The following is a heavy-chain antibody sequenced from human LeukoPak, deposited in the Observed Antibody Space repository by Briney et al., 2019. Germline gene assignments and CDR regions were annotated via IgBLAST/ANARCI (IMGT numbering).Heavy chain of an antibody. CDR2: IYYSGST. Sequence: SQTLSLTCTVSGGSISSGDYYWTWIRQPPGKGLEWIGYIYYSGSTNYNPSLKSRVTISVDTSKNQFSLKLSSVTAADTAVYYCARVAASSSAYYYYGMDVWGQGTTVTVSS. J-gene: IGHJ6*02. CDR1: GGSISSGDYY. V-gene: IGHV4-61*08. CDR3: ARVAASSSAYYYYGMDV. D-gene: IGHD6-6*01.